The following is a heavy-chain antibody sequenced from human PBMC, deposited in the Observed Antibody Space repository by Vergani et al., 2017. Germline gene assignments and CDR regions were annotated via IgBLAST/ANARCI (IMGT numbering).Heavy chain of an antibody. CDR1: GFTFDDYA. CDR3: AKAGPQWLPRAEYFQH. D-gene: IGHD6-19*01. CDR2: ISWNSGSI. V-gene: IGHV3-9*01. Sequence: EVQLVESGGGLVQPGRSLRLSCAASGFTFDDYAMHWVRQVPGKGLEWVSGISWNSGSIGYADSVKGRFTISRDNAKNSLYLQMNSLRAEDTALYYCAKAGPQWLPRAEYFQHWGQGTLVTVSS. J-gene: IGHJ1*01.